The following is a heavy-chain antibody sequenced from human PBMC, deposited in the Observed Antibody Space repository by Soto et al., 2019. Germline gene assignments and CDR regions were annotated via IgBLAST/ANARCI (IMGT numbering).Heavy chain of an antibody. CDR2: IIPIFGTA. Sequence: SVKVSCKASGGTFSSYAISWVRQAPGQGLEWMGGIIPIFGTANYAQKFQGRVTITADESTSTAYMELSSLRSEDTAVYYCARDNGGYSYGGSYYFDYWGQGTLVTVSS. CDR3: ARDNGGYSYGGSYYFDY. V-gene: IGHV1-69*13. D-gene: IGHD5-18*01. J-gene: IGHJ4*02. CDR1: GGTFSSYA.